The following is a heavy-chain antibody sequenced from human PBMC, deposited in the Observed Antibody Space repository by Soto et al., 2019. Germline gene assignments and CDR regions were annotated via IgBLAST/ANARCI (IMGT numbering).Heavy chain of an antibody. J-gene: IGHJ6*03. CDR1: GGTFSSYT. CDR2: IIPILGIA. V-gene: IGHV1-69*08. CDR3: ARDKLTDCSSTSCYGLLPYYDYYMDV. Sequence: QVQLVQSGAEVKKPGSSVKVSCKASGGTFSSYTISWVRQAPGQGLEWMGRIIPILGIANYAQKFQGRVTITADKSTSTAYMELSSLRSEDTAVYYCARDKLTDCSSTSCYGLLPYYDYYMDVWGKGNTVTVS. D-gene: IGHD2-2*01.